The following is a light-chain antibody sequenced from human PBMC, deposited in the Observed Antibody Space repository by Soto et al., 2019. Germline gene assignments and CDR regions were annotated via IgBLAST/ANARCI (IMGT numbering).Light chain of an antibody. Sequence: EIVMTQSPATLSVSPGERATLSCRASQSVSSNLAWYQQKPGQPPRLLIYGASSRATGIPARFSGSGSGTAFTLTISSLQSEDFVVYYCQQYNNWPITFGQGTRLDLK. CDR3: QQYNNWPIT. J-gene: IGKJ5*01. CDR1: QSVSSN. CDR2: GAS. V-gene: IGKV3-15*01.